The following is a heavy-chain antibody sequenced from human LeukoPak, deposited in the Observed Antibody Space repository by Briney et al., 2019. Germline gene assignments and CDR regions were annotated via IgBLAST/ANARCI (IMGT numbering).Heavy chain of an antibody. CDR2: ISYDGSNK. D-gene: IGHD6-13*01. V-gene: IGHV3-30*18. Sequence: QPGGSPRLSCAASGFTFSSYGMHWVRQAPGKGLEWVAVISYDGSNKYYADSVEGRFTISRDNSKNTLYLQMNSLRPEDTAVYYCANTDTTWGVSSSWSGRFDYWGQGTLVTVSS. CDR3: ANTDTTWGVSSSWSGRFDY. J-gene: IGHJ4*02. CDR1: GFTFSSYG.